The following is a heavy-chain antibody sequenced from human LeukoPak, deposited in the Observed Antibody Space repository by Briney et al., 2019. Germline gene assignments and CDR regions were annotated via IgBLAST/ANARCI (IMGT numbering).Heavy chain of an antibody. J-gene: IGHJ4*02. Sequence: SVKVSCKASGGTFSSYAISWVRQAPGQGLEWMGGIIPIFGTANYAQKFQGRVTITADESTSTAYMELSSLRSEDTAVYYCAKEGAIRYFDWLLPYYFDYWGQGTLVTVSS. D-gene: IGHD3-9*01. CDR3: AKEGAIRYFDWLLPYYFDY. CDR1: GGTFSSYA. V-gene: IGHV1-69*13. CDR2: IIPIFGTA.